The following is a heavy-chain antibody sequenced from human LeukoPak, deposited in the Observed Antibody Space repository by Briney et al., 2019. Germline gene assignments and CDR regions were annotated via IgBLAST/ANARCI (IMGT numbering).Heavy chain of an antibody. CDR1: GFTFSRYW. CDR2: IKQDGSEK. Sequence: PGGSLRLSCAASGFTFSRYWMSWVRQAPGEGLEWVANIKQDGSEKYYVDSVKGRFTISRDNAKNSLYLQMNSLRAEDTAVYYCAREISGWENAFDIWGQGTMVTVSS. V-gene: IGHV3-7*01. D-gene: IGHD3-22*01. J-gene: IGHJ3*02. CDR3: AREISGWENAFDI.